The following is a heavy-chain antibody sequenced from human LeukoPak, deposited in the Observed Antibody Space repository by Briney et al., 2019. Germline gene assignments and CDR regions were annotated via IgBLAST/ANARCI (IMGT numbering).Heavy chain of an antibody. J-gene: IGHJ5*02. V-gene: IGHV3-7*05. CDR1: EFSFSSNC. CDR2: IKQDGSKK. CDR3: ASTANNWFDP. Sequence: GGSLRLSCVASEFSFSSNCMSWVSQPPGKGLEWVAVIKQDGSKKYYVDSLRGRFTIYRDNAKNSLYLQMDRLRVEDTAVYYCASTANNWFDPWGQGTLVTVSS. D-gene: IGHD5-18*01.